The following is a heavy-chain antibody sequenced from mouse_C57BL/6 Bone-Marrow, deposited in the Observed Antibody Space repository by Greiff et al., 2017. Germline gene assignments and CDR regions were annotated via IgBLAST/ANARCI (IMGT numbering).Heavy chain of an antibody. J-gene: IGHJ2*01. CDR1: GYTFTSYW. V-gene: IGHV1-69*01. CDR2: IDPSDSYT. CDR3: AGEGSSSYYFDY. Sequence: QVQLQQPGAELVMPGASVKLSCKASGYTFTSYWMNWVKQRPGQGLEWIGEIDPSDSYTNYNQKFKGKSTLTVDKSSSTAYMQLSSLTSEDSSVYYCAGEGSSSYYFDYWGQGTTLTVSA. D-gene: IGHD1-1*01.